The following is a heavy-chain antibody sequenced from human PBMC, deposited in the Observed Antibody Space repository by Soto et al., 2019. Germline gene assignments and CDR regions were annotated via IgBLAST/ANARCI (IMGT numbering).Heavy chain of an antibody. CDR2: IYYSGST. Sequence: SETLSLTCTVSGGSISSSSYYWGWIRQPPGKGLEWIGSIYYSGSTYYNPSLKSRVTISVDTSKNQFSLKLRSVTAADTAVYYCARVVTVVVVAATPAAFDYWGQGTLVTVSS. D-gene: IGHD2-15*01. CDR3: ARVVTVVVVAATPAAFDY. J-gene: IGHJ4*02. V-gene: IGHV4-39*01. CDR1: GGSISSSSYY.